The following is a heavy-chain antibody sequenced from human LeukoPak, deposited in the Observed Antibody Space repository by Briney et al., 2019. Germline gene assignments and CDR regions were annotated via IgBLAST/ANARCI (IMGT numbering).Heavy chain of an antibody. CDR3: ARWRTSNWSEFDY. D-gene: IGHD6-13*01. J-gene: IGHJ4*02. CDR2: INEDGGKT. V-gene: IGHV3-43*02. Sequence: GVSLRLSCAASGFSFDDYPMHWVRQAPGKGLEWVSLINEDGGKTFYADSVRGRFTISRDNAKNSLYLQMNSLRVEDTAVYFCARWRTSNWSEFDYWGQGTLVTVSS. CDR1: GFSFDDYP.